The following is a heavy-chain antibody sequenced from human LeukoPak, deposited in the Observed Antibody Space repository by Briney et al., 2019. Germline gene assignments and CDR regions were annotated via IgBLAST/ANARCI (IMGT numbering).Heavy chain of an antibody. CDR2: IYTSGST. V-gene: IGHV4-4*07. Sequence: PSETLSLTCTVSGGSISNYYWSWIRQPAGKGLEWIGRIYTSGSTNYNPSLKSRVTMSVDTSKNQFSLKLSSVTAADTAVYYCARDSYYYGSGSYYFDYWGQGTLVTVSS. D-gene: IGHD3-10*01. CDR1: GGSISNYY. J-gene: IGHJ4*02. CDR3: ARDSYYYGSGSYYFDY.